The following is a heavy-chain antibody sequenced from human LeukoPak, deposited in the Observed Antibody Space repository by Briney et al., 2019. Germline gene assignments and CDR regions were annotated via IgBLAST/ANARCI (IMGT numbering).Heavy chain of an antibody. D-gene: IGHD6-19*01. Sequence: GGSLRLSCAASGFTFSTSAMHWVRQAPGKGLEWVAVVLFDTSQTFYADSVKGRFTISRDNSENTLYLQMDSLRAEDTAVYYCARGPGWNYFDCWGQGTLVTVSS. V-gene: IGHV3-30-3*01. CDR1: GFTFSTSA. CDR3: ARGPGWNYFDC. J-gene: IGHJ4*02. CDR2: VLFDTSQT.